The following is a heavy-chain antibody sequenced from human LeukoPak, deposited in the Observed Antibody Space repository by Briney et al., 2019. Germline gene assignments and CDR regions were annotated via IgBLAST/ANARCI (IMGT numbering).Heavy chain of an antibody. J-gene: IGHJ4*02. CDR1: GFTFSSFW. CDR2: INTDGSSR. V-gene: IGHV3-74*01. CDR3: ARSAYDYESSGYNTPYYFDY. D-gene: IGHD3-22*01. Sequence: GGSLRLSCAASGFTFSSFWMHWVRQAPGKGLVWVSRINTDGSSRTYADSVKGRFTISRDNAKNTVYLQMNSLRAEDTAVDYCARSAYDYESSGYNTPYYFDYWGQGTPVTVSS.